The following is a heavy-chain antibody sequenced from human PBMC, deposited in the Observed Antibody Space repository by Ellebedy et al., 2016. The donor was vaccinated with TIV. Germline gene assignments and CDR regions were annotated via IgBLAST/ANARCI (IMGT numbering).Heavy chain of an antibody. V-gene: IGHV3-23*01. Sequence: GESPKISCTASGFIFSSYVMSWVRQVPGKGLELVSSISARADSPHDADSVKGRFTISRDTSKDTLYLKMNSLRAEDTAVYYCAKYRFPSAWYGCYFDYWGQGTLVTVSS. CDR2: ISARADSP. D-gene: IGHD6-19*01. CDR1: GFIFSSYV. J-gene: IGHJ4*02. CDR3: AKYRFPSAWYGCYFDY.